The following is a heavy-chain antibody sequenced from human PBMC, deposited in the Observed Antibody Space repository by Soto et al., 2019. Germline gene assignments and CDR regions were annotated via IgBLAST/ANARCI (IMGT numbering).Heavy chain of an antibody. CDR1: GGTFSSYA. CDR3: ARDLTHSSGWGRDFDY. Sequence: ASVKVSCKASGGTFSSYAISWVRQAPGQGLEWMGGIIPIFGTANYAQKFQGRVTITADESTSTAYMELSSLRSEDTAVYYCARDLTHSSGWGRDFDYWGQGTLVTVSS. CDR2: IIPIFGTA. V-gene: IGHV1-69*13. D-gene: IGHD6-19*01. J-gene: IGHJ4*02.